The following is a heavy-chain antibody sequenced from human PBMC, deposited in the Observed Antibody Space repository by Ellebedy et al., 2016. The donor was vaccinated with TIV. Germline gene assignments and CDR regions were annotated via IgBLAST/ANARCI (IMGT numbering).Heavy chain of an antibody. J-gene: IGHJ3*02. Sequence: GESLKISCAVSGFTFSSYAMSWVRQAPGKGLEWVSTISVSGDSTYSADSVKGRFTISRDNSKNTLYLQMNSLRAEDTAVYFCANWVGATHSFDIWGQGTMVTVSS. CDR2: ISVSGDST. V-gene: IGHV3-23*01. CDR1: GFTFSSYA. CDR3: ANWVGATHSFDI. D-gene: IGHD1-26*01.